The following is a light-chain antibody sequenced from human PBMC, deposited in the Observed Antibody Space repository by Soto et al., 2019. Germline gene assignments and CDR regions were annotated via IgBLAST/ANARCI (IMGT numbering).Light chain of an antibody. V-gene: IGKV1-6*01. CDR1: HDIRND. Sequence: ATQMTQSPPSLSASVGDRITITCRASHDIRNDLGWYQQKPGEAPKLLMYAASRLQSGVPSRFSGSGSGTDFTLTISTLQPEDFATYYCLQYYNYPLTFGGGTKVEIK. CDR2: AAS. CDR3: LQYYNYPLT. J-gene: IGKJ4*01.